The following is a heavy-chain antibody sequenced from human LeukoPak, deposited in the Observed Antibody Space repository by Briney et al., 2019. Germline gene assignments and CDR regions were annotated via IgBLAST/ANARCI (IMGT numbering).Heavy chain of an antibody. Sequence: KSSETLSLTCTVSGGSVSSADYYWSWIRHPPGKPLEWIGYIYHTGSNNYKYSLKSRVTISLDTSKNRFSLRLTSMTAADTAIYYCARDKGGGSPRNALDLGGQGKMVTAFS. J-gene: IGHJ3*01. D-gene: IGHD3-16*01. V-gene: IGHV4-61*08. CDR3: ARDKGGGSPRNALDL. CDR2: IYHTGSN. CDR1: GGSVSSADYY.